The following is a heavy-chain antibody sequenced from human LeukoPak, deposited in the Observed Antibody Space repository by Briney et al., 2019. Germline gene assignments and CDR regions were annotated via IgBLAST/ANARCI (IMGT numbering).Heavy chain of an antibody. V-gene: IGHV1-46*01. CDR2: INPSGGST. CDR3: ARMLPSTGYCSGGSCMNWFDP. CDR1: GYTFTSYY. D-gene: IGHD2-15*01. Sequence: ASVKVSCKASGYTFTSYYMHWVRQAPGQGLEWMGIINPSGGSTSYAQKFQGRVTMTRDTSTSTVYMELSSLRSEDTAVYYCARMLPSTGYCSGGSCMNWFDPWGQGTLVTVSS. J-gene: IGHJ5*02.